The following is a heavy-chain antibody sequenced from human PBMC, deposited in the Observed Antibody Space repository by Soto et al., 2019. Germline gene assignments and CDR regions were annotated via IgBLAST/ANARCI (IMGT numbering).Heavy chain of an antibody. V-gene: IGHV3-7*05. CDR3: GRSAAGVDH. J-gene: IGHJ4*02. CDR1: GFTFSSHW. Sequence: EVQLVESGGGLVQPGGSLRLSCAASGFTFSSHWICWVRQTPGRGLEWVANIQPDGSAKYYLDSVRGRFIISRDNAKNSLYLQMNSLRIEDTAVYYCGRSAAGVDHWGQGTLVTVS. D-gene: IGHD6-13*01. CDR2: IQPDGSAK.